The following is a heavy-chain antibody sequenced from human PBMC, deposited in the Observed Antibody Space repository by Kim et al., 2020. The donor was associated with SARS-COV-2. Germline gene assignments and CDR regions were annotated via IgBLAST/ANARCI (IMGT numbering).Heavy chain of an antibody. CDR2: IYYSGST. CDR3: ARDVGRLFIAAAPYYVDY. J-gene: IGHJ4*02. CDR1: GGSISSSSYY. Sequence: SETLSLTCTVSGGSISSSSYYWGWIRQPPGKGLEWIGSIYYSGSTYYNPSLKSRVTISVDTSKNQFSLKLSSVTAADTAVYYCARDVGRLFIAAAPYYVDYWGQGTLVTVSS. D-gene: IGHD6-13*01. V-gene: IGHV4-39*02.